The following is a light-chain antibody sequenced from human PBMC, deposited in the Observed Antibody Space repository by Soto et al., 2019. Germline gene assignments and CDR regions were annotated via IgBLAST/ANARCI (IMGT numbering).Light chain of an antibody. CDR3: LQRMNWPLT. CDR2: GAS. V-gene: IGKV3D-20*02. CDR1: QSVSSSH. J-gene: IGKJ5*01. Sequence: EIVLTQSPGNLSLSPCGRATLSCGPSQSVSSSHFAWYQQKPGQAPRLLIYGASSRATGIPHRFSGSGSGTDFTLTISSLEPEDVAVYYCLQRMNWPLTFGQGTRLEIK.